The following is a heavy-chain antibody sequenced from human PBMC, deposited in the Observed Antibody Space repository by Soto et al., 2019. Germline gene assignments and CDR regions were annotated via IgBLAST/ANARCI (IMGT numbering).Heavy chain of an antibody. CDR2: ISGSGDGT. D-gene: IGHD3-10*01. CDR1: GFTFSNYA. V-gene: IGHV3-23*01. Sequence: EVHLLESGGGLVQPGGSLRLSCAASGFTFSNYAMSWVRQAPGKGLEWVSAISGSGDGTPYADSVKGRFAISRDNSKTTRYLQMNSLRDEDTAVYFCASHNYYNSDRPSAPRDYWGPGTLVSVSS. CDR3: ASHNYYNSDRPSAPRDY. J-gene: IGHJ4*02.